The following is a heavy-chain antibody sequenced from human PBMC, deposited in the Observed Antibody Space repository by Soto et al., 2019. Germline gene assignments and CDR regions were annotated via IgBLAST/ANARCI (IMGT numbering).Heavy chain of an antibody. V-gene: IGHV1-2*04. Sequence: AASVKVSCKASGYTFTGYYMHWVRQAPGQGLEWMGWINPNSGGTNYAHKFQGWVTMTRDTSISTAYMELSRLRSDDTAVYYCARPSHIGGFDYWGQGTLVTVSS. CDR1: GYTFTGYY. J-gene: IGHJ4*02. D-gene: IGHD5-12*01. CDR3: ARPSHIGGFDY. CDR2: INPNSGGT.